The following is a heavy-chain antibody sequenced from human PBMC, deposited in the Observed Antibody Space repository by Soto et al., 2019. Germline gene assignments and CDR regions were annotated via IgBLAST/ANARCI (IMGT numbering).Heavy chain of an antibody. CDR3: TRGLLGGAPSYTFHGMDV. Sequence: EVQLVESGGGLVQPGGSLRLSCAASGFTFSDHYMDWVRQAPGKGLEWVARSRNRVNSHTTEYAASVTGRFTISSDESKSSPYLQMNSLKIEDTAVYYCTRGLLGGAPSYTFHGMDVWGQGTTVTVSS. J-gene: IGHJ6*01. V-gene: IGHV3-72*01. CDR2: SRNRVNSHTT. D-gene: IGHD1-26*01. CDR1: GFTFSDHY.